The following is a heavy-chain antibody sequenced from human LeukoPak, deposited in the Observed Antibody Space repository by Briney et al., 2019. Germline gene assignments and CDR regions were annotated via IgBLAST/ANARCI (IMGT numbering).Heavy chain of an antibody. CDR2: IYYRGST. J-gene: IGHJ4*02. CDR1: GGSISAYY. V-gene: IGHV4-39*01. CDR3: ARQGLRLTSDY. Sequence: SETLSLTCTVSGGSISAYYWGWIRQPPGKGLEWIGAIYYRGSTYYNPSLKSRVTMSVDTSTNQFSLKLSSVTAADTAMYYCARQGLRLTSDYWGQGTLVTVSS. D-gene: IGHD4-17*01.